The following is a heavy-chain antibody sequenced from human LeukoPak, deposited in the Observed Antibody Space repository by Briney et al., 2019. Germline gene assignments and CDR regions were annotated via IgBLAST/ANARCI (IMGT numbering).Heavy chain of an antibody. V-gene: IGHV4-39*01. CDR2: IYYSGST. J-gene: IGHJ4*02. CDR1: GGSISSSSYY. Sequence: SETLSPTCTVSGGSISSSSYYWGWIRQPPGKGLEWIGSIYYSGSTYYNPSLKSRVTISVDTSKNQSSLKLSSVTAADTAVYYCARHSVVPAAMFDYWGQGTLVTVSS. D-gene: IGHD2-2*01. CDR3: ARHSVVPAAMFDY.